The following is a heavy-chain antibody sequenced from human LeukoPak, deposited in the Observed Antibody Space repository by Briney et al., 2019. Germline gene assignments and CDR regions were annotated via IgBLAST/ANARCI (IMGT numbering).Heavy chain of an antibody. J-gene: IGHJ4*02. CDR3: ARSGGITIFGVVTHVDY. D-gene: IGHD3-3*01. Sequence: SETLSLTCTVSGGSISNYHWSWIRQPPGKGLEWIGYIHYTENTNYNPSLKSRVTISVDRSKNQFSLKLSSVTAADTAVYYCARSGGITIFGVVTHVDYWGQGTLVTVSS. CDR2: IHYTENT. V-gene: IGHV4-59*12. CDR1: GGSISNYH.